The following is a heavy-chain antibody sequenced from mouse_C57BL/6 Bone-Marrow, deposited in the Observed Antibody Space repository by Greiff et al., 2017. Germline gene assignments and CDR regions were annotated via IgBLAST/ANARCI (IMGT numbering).Heavy chain of an antibody. CDR2: IDPENGDT. J-gene: IGHJ2*01. CDR3: TRGCIWGY. V-gene: IGHV14-4*01. Sequence: EVQLQQSGAELVRPGASVKLSCTASGFNIKDDYMHWVKQRPEQGLEWIGWIDPENGDTEYASKFQGKATITADTSSNTAYLQLSSLTSEDTAVYYCTRGCIWGYWGQGTTLTVSS. CDR1: GFNIKDDY. D-gene: IGHD4-1*01.